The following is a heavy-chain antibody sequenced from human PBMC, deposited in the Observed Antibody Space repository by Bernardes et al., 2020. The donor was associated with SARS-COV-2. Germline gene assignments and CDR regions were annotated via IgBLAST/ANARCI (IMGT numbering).Heavy chain of an antibody. V-gene: IGHV4-30-4*01. CDR3: ARVLAEERGYSYFFDY. J-gene: IGHJ4*02. CDR2: IYYSGST. CDR1: GGSISSGDYY. Sequence: SETLSLTCTVSGGSISSGDYYWSWIRQPPGKGLEWIGYIYYSGSTYYNPSLKSRVTISVDTSKNQFSLKLSSVTAADTAVYYCARVLAEERGYSYFFDYWGQGTLVTVSS. D-gene: IGHD5-18*01.